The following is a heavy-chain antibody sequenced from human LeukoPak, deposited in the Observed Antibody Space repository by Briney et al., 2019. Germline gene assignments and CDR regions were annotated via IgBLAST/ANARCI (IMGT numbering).Heavy chain of an antibody. V-gene: IGHV1-18*01. D-gene: IGHD4-17*01. Sequence: ASVKVSCKASGYTFTGYPISWVRQAPGQGLEWMGWITTYNGYTKYAQKLQDRVTMTTDTPTTTAYMDLRGLRSDDTAVYYCARGYDYGDYVGDFDYWGQGTLVTVSS. CDR2: ITTYNGYT. CDR1: GYTFTGYP. CDR3: ARGYDYGDYVGDFDY. J-gene: IGHJ4*02.